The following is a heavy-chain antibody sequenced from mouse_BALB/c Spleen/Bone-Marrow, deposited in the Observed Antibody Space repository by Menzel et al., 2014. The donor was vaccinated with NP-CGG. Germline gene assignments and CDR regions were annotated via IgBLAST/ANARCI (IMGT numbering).Heavy chain of an antibody. CDR2: ISDGGSYT. V-gene: IGHV5-4*02. D-gene: IGHD2-1*01. CDR3: ARGGGNYEGAWFAY. CDR1: GFTFSDYY. Sequence: EVQLVESGGGLVKPGGSPKLSCAASGFTFSDYYMYWVRQTPEKRLEWVATISDGGSYTYYPDSVKGRFTISRDNAKNNLCLQMSSLKSEDATMYYCARGGGNYEGAWFAYWGEGSLVTVSA. J-gene: IGHJ3*01.